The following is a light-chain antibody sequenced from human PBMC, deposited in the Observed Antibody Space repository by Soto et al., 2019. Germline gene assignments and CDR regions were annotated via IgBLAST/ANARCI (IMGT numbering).Light chain of an antibody. CDR1: SSNIGSSD. CDR3: ATWDDSLSGPV. CDR2: ENN. Sequence: QSVLTQPPSVSGTPGQRGSISCSGSSSNIGSSDVYWYQQLPGTAPKLFIYENNRRPSGVPDRFSGSKSGTSASLAISGLRSEDEADYYCATWDDSLSGPVFGGGTKLTVL. J-gene: IGLJ2*01. V-gene: IGLV1-47*01.